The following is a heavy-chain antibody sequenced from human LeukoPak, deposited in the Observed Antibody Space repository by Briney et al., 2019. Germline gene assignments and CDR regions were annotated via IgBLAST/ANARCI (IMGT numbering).Heavy chain of an antibody. D-gene: IGHD6-6*01. J-gene: IGHJ4*02. CDR2: ISSSSSSI. Sequence: GGSLRLSCAASGFAFSSFSMKWVRQAPGKGLEWVSQISSSSSSISYADSVKGRFTISRDNGKNSLYLQMNSLRAEDTAVYYCATESSRSSAFWGQGTLVTVSS. CDR1: GFAFSSFS. CDR3: ATESSRSSAF. V-gene: IGHV3-48*01.